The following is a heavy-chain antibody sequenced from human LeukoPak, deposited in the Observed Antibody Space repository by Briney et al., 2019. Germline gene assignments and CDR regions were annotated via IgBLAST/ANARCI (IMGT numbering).Heavy chain of an antibody. Sequence: PGGSLRLSCAASGFTFSTYAMSWVRQAPGKGLEWVANIKEDGSETHYVDSAKGRFTISRDNAKNSLFLQVDNLRVEDTAIYYCSRSLNYWGQGTLVTVSP. J-gene: IGHJ4*02. CDR1: GFTFSTYA. V-gene: IGHV3-7*01. CDR2: IKEDGSET. CDR3: SRSLNY.